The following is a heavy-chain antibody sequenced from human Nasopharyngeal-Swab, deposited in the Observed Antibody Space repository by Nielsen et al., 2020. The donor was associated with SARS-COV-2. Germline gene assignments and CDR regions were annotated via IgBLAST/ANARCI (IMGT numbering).Heavy chain of an antibody. D-gene: IGHD5-12*01. CDR3: AREGGYDPFDY. CDR2: IYYSAST. J-gene: IGHJ4*02. V-gene: IGHV4-61*01. Sequence: SETLSLTCTVSGGSVRGGTYYWNWIRQPPGKGLEWIGYIYYSASTNYNPSLKSRVTISLDTSKNQFSLKVSSVTAADTAVYYCAREGGYDPFDYWGQGTLVTVSS. CDR1: GGSVRGGTYY.